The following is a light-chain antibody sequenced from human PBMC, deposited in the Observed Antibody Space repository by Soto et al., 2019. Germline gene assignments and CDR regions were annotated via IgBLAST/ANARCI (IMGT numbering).Light chain of an antibody. J-gene: IGLJ3*02. CDR2: SNN. CDR1: SSNIGSNY. Sequence: QSVLTQPPSASGTPEQRVTISCSGSSSNIGSNYVYWYQQLPGTAPKLLIYSNNQRPSGVPDRFSGSKSGTSASLAISGLRSEDEADYYCAAWDDSLSGPVFGGGTKLTVL. V-gene: IGLV1-47*02. CDR3: AAWDDSLSGPV.